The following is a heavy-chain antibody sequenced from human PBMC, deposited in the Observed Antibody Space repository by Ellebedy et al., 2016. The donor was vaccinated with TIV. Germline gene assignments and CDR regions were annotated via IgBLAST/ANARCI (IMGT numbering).Heavy chain of an antibody. CDR2: ISSSSSTI. D-gene: IGHD6-6*01. CDR1: GFTFSRYS. V-gene: IGHV3-48*04. CDR3: ARDFSSSSPY. Sequence: GESLKISXAASGFTFSRYSMNWVRQAPGKGLEWVSYISSSSSTIYYADSVKGRFTISRDNAKNSLYLQMNSLRAEDTAVYYCARDFSSSSPYWGQGTLVTVSS. J-gene: IGHJ4*02.